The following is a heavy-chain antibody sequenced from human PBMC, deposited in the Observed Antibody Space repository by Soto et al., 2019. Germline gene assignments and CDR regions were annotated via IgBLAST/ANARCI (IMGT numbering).Heavy chain of an antibody. J-gene: IGHJ5*02. CDR1: GGSFSGYY. CDR3: ARGNQYYYGSGSYYNNWFDP. CDR2: INHSGST. D-gene: IGHD3-10*01. Sequence: LSLTCAVYGGSFSGYYWSWIRQPPGKGLEWIGEINHSGSTNYNPSLKSRVTISVDTSKNQFSLKLSSVTAADTAVYYCARGNQYYYGSGSYYNNWFDPWGQGXLVTVYS. V-gene: IGHV4-34*01.